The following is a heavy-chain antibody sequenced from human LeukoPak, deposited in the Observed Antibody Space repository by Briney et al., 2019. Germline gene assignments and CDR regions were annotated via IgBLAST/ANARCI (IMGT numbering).Heavy chain of an antibody. V-gene: IGHV1-2*02. Sequence: GASVKVSCKASGYTFTGYYMHWVRQAPGQGREWMGWINPNSGGTNYAQKFQGRVTMTRDTSISTAYMELSRLRSDDPAVYYCARAGGGSYNDAFDIWGPGTMVTVSS. CDR3: ARAGGGSYNDAFDI. J-gene: IGHJ3*02. CDR2: INPNSGGT. CDR1: GYTFTGYY. D-gene: IGHD1-26*01.